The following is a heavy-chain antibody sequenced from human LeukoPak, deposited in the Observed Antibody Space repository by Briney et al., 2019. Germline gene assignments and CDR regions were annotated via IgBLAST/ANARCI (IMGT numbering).Heavy chain of an antibody. J-gene: IGHJ4*02. CDR2: ISGSGGST. CDR1: GFTFSSYA. CDR3: ASHGRFGEFSSY. V-gene: IGHV3-23*01. D-gene: IGHD3-10*01. Sequence: GGSLRLSCAASGFTFSSYAMSWVRQAPGKGLEWVSAISGSGGSTYYADSVKGRFTISRDSSKNTLYLQMNSLRAEDTAVYYCASHGRFGEFSSYWGQGTLVTVSS.